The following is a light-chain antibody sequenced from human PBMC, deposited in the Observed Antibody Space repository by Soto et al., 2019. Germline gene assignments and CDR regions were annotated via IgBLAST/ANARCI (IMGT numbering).Light chain of an antibody. V-gene: IGLV2-14*01. CDR2: EVS. CDR1: SSDVGGYNY. J-gene: IGLJ2*01. Sequence: QSALTQPASVSGSPGQSITISCTGTSSDVGGYNYVSWYQQHPGKAPKLMISEVSNRPSGVSNRFSGSKSGNTASLTISGLQADDEADYSCSSYTSSSTLVFGGGTKLTVL. CDR3: SSYTSSSTLV.